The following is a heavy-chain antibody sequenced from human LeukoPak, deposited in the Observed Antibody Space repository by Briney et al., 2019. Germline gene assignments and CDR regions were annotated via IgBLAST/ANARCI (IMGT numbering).Heavy chain of an antibody. Sequence: GGSLRLSCAASGFTFSSYGMHWVRQAPGKGLEWVAVISYDGSNKYYADSVKGRFTISRDNSKNTLYLQMNSLRAEDTAVYYCAKDWEGDSSGLYYFDYWGQGTLVTVSS. CDR3: AKDWEGDSSGLYYFDY. CDR2: ISYDGSNK. CDR1: GFTFSSYG. D-gene: IGHD3-22*01. V-gene: IGHV3-30*18. J-gene: IGHJ4*02.